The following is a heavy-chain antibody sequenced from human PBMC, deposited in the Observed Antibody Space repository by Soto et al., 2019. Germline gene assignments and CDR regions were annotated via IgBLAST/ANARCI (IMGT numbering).Heavy chain of an antibody. CDR2: TGSGTGPG. Sequence: QVQLVQSGTEDKKPGSSVKVSCKASGGSLSTNPISWVRQAPGQGLEWMGGTGSGTGPGNHAQKFQGRLTVTADKSTCTVYIELTNLSSEDTAVYYCARRHSGGFFRFFDSWGQGTLVTVSS. V-gene: IGHV1-69*06. D-gene: IGHD2-15*01. J-gene: IGHJ4*02. CDR3: ARRHSGGFFRFFDS. CDR1: GGSLSTNP.